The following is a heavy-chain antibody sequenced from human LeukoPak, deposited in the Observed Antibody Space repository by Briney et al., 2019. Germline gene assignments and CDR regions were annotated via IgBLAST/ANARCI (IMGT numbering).Heavy chain of an antibody. J-gene: IGHJ6*03. V-gene: IGHV1-8*03. D-gene: IGHD5/OR15-5a*01. CDR3: ARGSSTDAYYYYYMDV. CDR2: MNPNSGNT. CDR1: GYTFTSYD. Sequence: ASVKVSCKASGYTFTSYDINWVRQATGQGLEWMGWMNPNSGNTGYAQKFQGRVTITRNTSISTAYMELSSLRSEDTAVYYCARGSSTDAYYYYYMDVWGKGTTVTVSS.